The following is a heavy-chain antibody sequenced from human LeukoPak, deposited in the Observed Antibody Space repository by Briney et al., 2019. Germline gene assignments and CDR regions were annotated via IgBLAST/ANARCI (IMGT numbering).Heavy chain of an antibody. CDR2: IYSGGST. CDR3: AKAPLFIAATPKGYNWFDP. Sequence: SGGSLRLSCAASGFTVSSNYMSWVRQAPGKGLEWVSVIYSGGSTYYADSVKGRFAISRDNSKNTLYLQLNSLRAEDTAVYYCAKAPLFIAATPKGYNWFDPWGQGTLVTVSS. J-gene: IGHJ5*02. V-gene: IGHV3-53*01. D-gene: IGHD6-13*01. CDR1: GFTVSSNY.